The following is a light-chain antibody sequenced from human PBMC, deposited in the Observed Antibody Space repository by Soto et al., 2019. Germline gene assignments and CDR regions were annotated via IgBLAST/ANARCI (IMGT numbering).Light chain of an antibody. CDR1: QSVSSN. CDR3: LQHNSYPRT. Sequence: EIVMTQSPATLSVSPGETVTLSCRASQSVSSNLAWYQQKPGQAPRLLIYGASSRATDIPDRFSGSGSGTEFTLTISSLQPEDFATYYCLQHNSYPRTFGQGTRLEI. J-gene: IGKJ5*01. CDR2: GAS. V-gene: IGKV3D-15*01.